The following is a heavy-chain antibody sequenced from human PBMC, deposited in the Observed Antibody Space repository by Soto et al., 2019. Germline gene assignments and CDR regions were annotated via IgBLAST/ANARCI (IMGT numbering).Heavy chain of an antibody. V-gene: IGHV3-66*01. D-gene: IGHD4-17*01. CDR2: IYSGINT. CDR3: ARERGVTMSWYFDL. CDR1: GFTVSSNY. J-gene: IGHJ2*01. Sequence: EVQLVESGGGLVQPGGSLRLSCAASGFTVSSNYMSWVRQAPGKGLEWVSVIYSGINTYYADSVKGRFTISRDNSKNALYLQMNSLRAEDTAVYYCARERGVTMSWYFDLWGRGTLVTVSS.